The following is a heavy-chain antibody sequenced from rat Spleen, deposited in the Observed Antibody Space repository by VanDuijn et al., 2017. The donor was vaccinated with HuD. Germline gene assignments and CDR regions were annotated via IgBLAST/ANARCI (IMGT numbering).Heavy chain of an antibody. V-gene: IGHV5-31*01. D-gene: IGHD1-9*01. CDR2: ISTGGGNT. CDR3: ATDEDTMGITPDY. CDR1: GFIFNNYW. J-gene: IGHJ2*01. Sequence: EVQLVESGGGLVQPGRSLKLSCVASGFIFNNYWMTWIRQAPGKGLEWITSISTGGGNTHYRDSVKGRFIISRDNAKNTQYLQMDSLRSEDTATYYCATDEDTMGITPDYWGQGVMVTVSS.